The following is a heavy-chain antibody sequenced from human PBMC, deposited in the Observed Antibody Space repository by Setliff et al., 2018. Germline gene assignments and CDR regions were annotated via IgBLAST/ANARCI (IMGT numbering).Heavy chain of an antibody. CDR1: GTTFNSHA. CDR3: ATSPKKVTGSDYYNYYMDV. J-gene: IGHJ6*03. V-gene: IGHV1-69*06. Sequence: ASVKVSCKTSGTTFNSHAINWVRQAPGQGLEWMGGIITAFGSAISAQKFQDRVSITADRTTYTAYLELTSLTLEDTAVYYCATSPKKVTGSDYYNYYMDVWGKGTTVT. CDR2: IITAFGSA. D-gene: IGHD3-9*01.